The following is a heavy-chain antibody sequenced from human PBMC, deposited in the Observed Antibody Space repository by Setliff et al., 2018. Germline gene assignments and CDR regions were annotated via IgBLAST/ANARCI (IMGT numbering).Heavy chain of an antibody. D-gene: IGHD3-3*01. CDR3: ARDATYYDFWSDYSPDAFDI. CDR2: ISPDGSLT. J-gene: IGHJ3*02. Sequence: LRLSCAASGFTFSSYAMSWVRQAPGKGLVWVSRISPDGSLTDYADSVKGRFTISRDSAKNTVYLQMNSLGAEDTAVYYCARDATYYDFWSDYSPDAFDIWGQGTMVTVSS. V-gene: IGHV3-74*01. CDR1: GFTFSSYA.